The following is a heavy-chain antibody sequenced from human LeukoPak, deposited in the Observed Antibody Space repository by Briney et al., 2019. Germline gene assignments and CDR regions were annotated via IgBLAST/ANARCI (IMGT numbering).Heavy chain of an antibody. CDR3: ARGTYYGSGSYYNLPMVFGMDV. CDR2: INPSGGST. V-gene: IGHV1-46*01. D-gene: IGHD3-10*01. CDR1: GYTFTSYY. J-gene: IGHJ6*02. Sequence: ASVKVSCKASGYTFTSYYMHWVRQAPGQGLEWMGIINPSGGSTSYAQKFQGRVTMTRDMSTSTVYMELRSLRSDDTAVYYCARGTYYGSGSYYNLPMVFGMDVWGQGTTVTVSS.